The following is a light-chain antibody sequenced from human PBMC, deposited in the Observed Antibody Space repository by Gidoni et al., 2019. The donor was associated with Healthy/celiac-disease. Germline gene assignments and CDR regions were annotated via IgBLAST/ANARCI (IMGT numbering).Light chain of an antibody. V-gene: IGLV1-47*02. CDR1: SSNIGSNY. CDR3: AAWDDSLSGPHVV. Sequence: QSVLTQPPPASGTPGQRVTITCSGSSSNIGSNYVHCYQPLPGTAPKLLIYSNDRRPSWVPDRFSGSKSGTSASLAISGLRSEDEADYYCAAWDDSLSGPHVVFGGGAKLTVL. J-gene: IGLJ2*01. CDR2: SND.